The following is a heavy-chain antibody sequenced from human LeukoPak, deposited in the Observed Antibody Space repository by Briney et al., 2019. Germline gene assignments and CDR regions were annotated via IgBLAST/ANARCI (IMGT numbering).Heavy chain of an antibody. D-gene: IGHD3-10*01. CDR3: ARSYYGSGSYSGTTNLYYYYYMDV. V-gene: IGHV1-2*02. CDR2: INPNSGGT. J-gene: IGHJ6*03. Sequence: ASVKVSCKASGYTFTGYYMHWVRQAPGQGLEWMGWINPNSGGTNYAQKLQGRVTMTTDTSTSTAYMELRSLRSDDTAVYYCARSYYGSGSYSGTTNLYYYYYMDVWGKGTTVTISS. CDR1: GYTFTGYY.